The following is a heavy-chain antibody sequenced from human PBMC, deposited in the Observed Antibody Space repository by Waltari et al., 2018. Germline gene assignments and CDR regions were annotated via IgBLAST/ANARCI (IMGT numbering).Heavy chain of an antibody. V-gene: IGHV3-23*01. D-gene: IGHD3-10*01. Sequence: EVQLLESGGGLVQPGGSLRLSCAASGFTFSSYAMSWVRQAPGKGLEWGSMISGSGDNTYYADSVKGRFTISRDNAKNSLYLQMNSLRAEDTAVYYCARDVGNVGGNYWGQGTLVTVSS. J-gene: IGHJ4*02. CDR1: GFTFSSYA. CDR3: ARDVGNVGGNY. CDR2: ISGSGDNT.